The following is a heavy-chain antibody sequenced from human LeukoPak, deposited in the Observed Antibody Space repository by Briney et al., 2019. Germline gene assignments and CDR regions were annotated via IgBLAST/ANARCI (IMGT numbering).Heavy chain of an antibody. D-gene: IGHD3-22*01. V-gene: IGHV4-30-4*08. J-gene: IGHJ3*02. CDR3: VRVDYYDSSVTFDI. CDR2: IYYSGST. Sequence: SQTLSLTCTVSGGSISSGDYYWSWIRQPPGKGLEWIVYIYYSGSTYYNPSLKRRVTISVDTSKNQFSLKLSSVTAADTAVYYCVRVDYYDSSVTFDIWGQGTMVTVSS. CDR1: GGSISSGDYY.